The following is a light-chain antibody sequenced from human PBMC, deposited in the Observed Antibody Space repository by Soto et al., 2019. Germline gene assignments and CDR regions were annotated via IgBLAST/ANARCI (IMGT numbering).Light chain of an antibody. Sequence: DNVLRHSPGTLSLSTWETASISCRASQSVGRSYLAWYQQKPGQTPRILIYGGSNRATGILDRFSGSGSGTDFTLTISRLAPEDFAVYHCNQYGILTTFGPGIKVD. CDR2: GGS. CDR3: NQYGILTT. V-gene: IGKV3-20*01. CDR1: QSVGRSY. J-gene: IGKJ3*01.